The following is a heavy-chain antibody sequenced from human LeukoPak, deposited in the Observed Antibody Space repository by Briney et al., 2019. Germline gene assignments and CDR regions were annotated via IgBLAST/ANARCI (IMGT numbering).Heavy chain of an antibody. CDR2: ISPNGRTS. J-gene: IGHJ4*02. CDR3: ARGDGYNIWFDY. Sequence: GGSLRLSCAASGFTFSSYAMIWVRQAPGKGLEWVSYISPNGRTSYYADSLKGRFTVSRDNARNSQPLQLNSLRAEDTATYYCARGDGYNIWFDYWGQGTLVTVSS. CDR1: GFTFSSYA. D-gene: IGHD5-24*01. V-gene: IGHV3-48*01.